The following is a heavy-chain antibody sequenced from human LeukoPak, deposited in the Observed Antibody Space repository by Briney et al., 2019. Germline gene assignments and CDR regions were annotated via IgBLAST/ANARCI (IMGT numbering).Heavy chain of an antibody. Sequence: PSETLSLTCTVSGGSISSYYWGWIRQPAGKGLEWIGRIYSTGSTNYNPSLKSLVTMSVDTSKNQFSLRLRSVTAADTAVYYCARQIASAGTAGFDFWGQGALVTVSS. CDR1: GGSISSYY. D-gene: IGHD6-13*01. V-gene: IGHV4-4*07. J-gene: IGHJ4*02. CDR3: ARQIASAGTAGFDF. CDR2: IYSTGST.